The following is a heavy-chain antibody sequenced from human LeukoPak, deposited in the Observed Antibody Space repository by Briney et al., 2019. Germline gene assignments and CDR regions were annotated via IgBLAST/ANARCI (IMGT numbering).Heavy chain of an antibody. CDR2: INPSGGST. CDR3: ARDLYCSGGSCPADY. J-gene: IGHJ4*02. CDR1: GYTFTSYY. D-gene: IGHD2-15*01. V-gene: IGHV1-46*01. Sequence: GASVKVSCKASGYTFTSYYMHWVRQAPGQGLEWMGIINPSGGSTSYAQKFQGRVTMIRDVSTSTVYMELSSLRSEDTAVYYCARDLYCSGGSCPADYWGQGTLVTVSS.